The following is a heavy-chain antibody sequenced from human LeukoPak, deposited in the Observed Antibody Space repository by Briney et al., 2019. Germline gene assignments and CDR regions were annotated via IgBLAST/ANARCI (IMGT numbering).Heavy chain of an antibody. D-gene: IGHD3-3*01. CDR3: ARDPALKFWSGYYPPGYYYYMDV. Sequence: GGSLRLSCAASGFTFINHWMHWVRQGPGKGLVWVSRINSDGSSTIYADSVKGRFTISRDNAKNTLFLQMNSLRAEDTAVYYCARDPALKFWSGYYPPGYYYYMDVWGKGTTVTVSS. V-gene: IGHV3-74*01. J-gene: IGHJ6*03. CDR2: INSDGSST. CDR1: GFTFINHW.